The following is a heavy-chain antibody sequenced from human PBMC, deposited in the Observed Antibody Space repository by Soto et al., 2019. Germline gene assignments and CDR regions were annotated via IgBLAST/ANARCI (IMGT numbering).Heavy chain of an antibody. J-gene: IGHJ6*02. CDR3: ASGLGGDIVVVPAAIGHYYYYGMDV. V-gene: IGHV1-8*01. CDR1: GYTFTSYD. CDR2: MNPNSGNT. Sequence: ASVKVSCKASGYTFTSYDINWVRQATGQGLEWMGWMNPNSGNTGYAQTFQGRVTMTRNTSISTAYMELSSLRSEDTAVYYCASGLGGDIVVVPAAIGHYYYYGMDVWGQGTTVTVSS. D-gene: IGHD2-2*01.